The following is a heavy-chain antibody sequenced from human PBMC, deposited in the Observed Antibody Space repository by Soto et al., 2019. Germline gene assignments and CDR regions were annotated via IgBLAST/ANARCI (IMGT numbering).Heavy chain of an antibody. CDR2: IKTRVEGETT. Sequence: EVQLVDSGGGLVKPGGSLRLSCEASGFSVSKSWMNWVRQSPGTGLDWVGRIKTRVEGETTIYVAPVKGRFTISRDDSKNTLYLPLNSLKSDYTAVYSCNPVSVEGSWGQGTTVTVSS. J-gene: IGHJ6*02. CDR3: NPVSVEGS. D-gene: IGHD2-15*01. CDR1: GFSVSKSW. V-gene: IGHV3-15*07.